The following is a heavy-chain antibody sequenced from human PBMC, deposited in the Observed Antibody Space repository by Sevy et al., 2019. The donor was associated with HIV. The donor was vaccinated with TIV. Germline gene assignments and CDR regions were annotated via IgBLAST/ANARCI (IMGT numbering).Heavy chain of an antibody. CDR1: GYSISSGYY. D-gene: IGHD6-19*01. Sequence: SETLSLTCAVSGYSISSGYYWGWIRQPPGKGLEWIGSIYHSGSTYYNPSLKSRVTISVDTSKNQFSLKLSSVTAADTAVYYCARVQGWLVLEGWFDPWGQGTLVTVSS. CDR3: ARVQGWLVLEGWFDP. J-gene: IGHJ5*02. CDR2: IYHSGST. V-gene: IGHV4-38-2*01.